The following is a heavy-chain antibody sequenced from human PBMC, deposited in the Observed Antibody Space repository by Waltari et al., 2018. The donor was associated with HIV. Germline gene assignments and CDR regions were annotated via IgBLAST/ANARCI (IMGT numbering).Heavy chain of an antibody. V-gene: IGHV3-48*03. J-gene: IGHJ4*02. Sequence: EVQLVQSGGGLVQRGGSLRLSRAAPGFTFSSSGLHGVRQAPGKGLEWVSYISTTGSTVYYADSVKGRFTISRDNAKKSLYLQMNSLRAEDTAVYYCTRGLRLLRSILPFDYWGQGTLVPVSS. CDR2: ISTTGSTV. CDR1: GFTFSSSG. D-gene: IGHD1-26*01. CDR3: TRGLRLLRSILPFDY.